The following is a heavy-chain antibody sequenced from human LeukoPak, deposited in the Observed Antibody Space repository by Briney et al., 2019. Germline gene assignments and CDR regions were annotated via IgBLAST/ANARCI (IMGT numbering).Heavy chain of an antibody. V-gene: IGHV3-23*01. Sequence: GGSLRLSCAASGFTFRSHAIAWVRQAPGKGLEWDSGISGRGGDTYFADSVKGRFTISRDNSKNTVFLQMDSLRAEDTAVYYCAKTTDGYSSGRYPGWPIDYWGQGTLVTVSS. CDR2: ISGRGGDT. CDR1: GFTFRSHA. J-gene: IGHJ4*02. D-gene: IGHD6-19*01. CDR3: AKTTDGYSSGRYPGWPIDY.